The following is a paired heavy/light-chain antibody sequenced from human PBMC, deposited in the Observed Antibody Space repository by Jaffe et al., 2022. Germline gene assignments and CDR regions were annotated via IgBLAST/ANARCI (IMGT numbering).Heavy chain of an antibody. CDR2: VSGSGGST. CDR3: AKDRLSSSGWYRGFDY. V-gene: IGHV3-23*01. D-gene: IGHD6-19*01. J-gene: IGHJ4*02. CDR1: GFTFSTYT. Sequence: EVQLLESGGGLGQPGGSLRLSCVASGFTFSTYTMSWVRQAPGKGLQWVSAVSGSGGSTYYADSVKGRFTVSRDNSKNTLYLQMNSLRAEDAALYYCAKDRLSSSGWYRGFDYWGQGALVTVSS.
Light chain of an antibody. CDR1: SSDIGGYNY. V-gene: IGLV2-14*03. J-gene: IGLJ3*02. Sequence: QSALTQPASVSGSPGQSITISCTGTSSDIGGYNYVSWYQQHPGEAPKLMIYDVSNRPSGVSNRFSGSKSGNTASLTISGLQAEDEADYYCTSYRSSSIWVFGGGTKLTVL. CDR3: TSYRSSSIWV. CDR2: DVS.